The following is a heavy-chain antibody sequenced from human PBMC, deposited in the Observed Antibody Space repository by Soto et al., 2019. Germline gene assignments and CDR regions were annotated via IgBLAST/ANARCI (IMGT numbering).Heavy chain of an antibody. D-gene: IGHD6-19*01. Sequence: GGSLRLSCAASGFTFSSYSMNWVRQAPGKGLEWVSSISSSSSYIYYADSVKGRFTISRDNAKNSLYLQMNSLRAEDTAVYYCERDYGFERYSSGWYGEYFQHWGKGTLVTVS. V-gene: IGHV3-21*01. CDR3: ERDYGFERYSSGWYGEYFQH. J-gene: IGHJ1*01. CDR2: ISSSSSYI. CDR1: GFTFSSYS.